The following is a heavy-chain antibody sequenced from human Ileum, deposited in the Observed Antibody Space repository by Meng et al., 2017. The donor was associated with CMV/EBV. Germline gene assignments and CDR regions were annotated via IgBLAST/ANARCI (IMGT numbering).Heavy chain of an antibody. Sequence: QVWVGGRLEPSVTLSLTSAVDVGSLSGYYWSCIRQTPDKGLEWIAEINYTVNIWFNPARKSRITMSIDTSAIQLSLKLTSVTAADAAVYYCARGWVHSASSLHFDYWSQGTLVTVSS. V-gene: IGHV4-34*01. CDR3: ARGWVHSASSLHFDY. CDR2: INYTVNI. D-gene: IGHD6-6*01. CDR1: VGSLSGYY. J-gene: IGHJ4*02.